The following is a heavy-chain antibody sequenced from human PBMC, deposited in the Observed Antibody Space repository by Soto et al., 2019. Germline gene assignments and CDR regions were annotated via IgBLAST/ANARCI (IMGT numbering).Heavy chain of an antibody. J-gene: IGHJ4*02. D-gene: IGHD6-19*01. CDR3: AKTPSGSIAVARFEY. Sequence: GGSLRLSCAASGFTFSSYAMSWVRQAPGKGLEWVSAISGSGGSTYYADSVKGRFTISRDNSKNTLYLQMNSLRAEDTAVYYCAKTPSGSIAVARFEYWGQGTLVTVSS. CDR2: ISGSGGST. CDR1: GFTFSSYA. V-gene: IGHV3-23*01.